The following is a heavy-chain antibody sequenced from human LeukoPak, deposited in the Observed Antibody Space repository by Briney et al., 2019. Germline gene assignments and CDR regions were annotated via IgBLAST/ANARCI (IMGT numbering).Heavy chain of an antibody. D-gene: IGHD2-21*02. CDR2: INPNSGGT. Sequence: ASVKVSCKTSGYTFSGYYMYWVRQAPGQGLEWMGWINPNSGGTKYPQKFQGRVTMTRDTSISTAYMELSRLRSDDTAVYYCAREAVVTATCIGWYGMAAWGQGTTVTVSS. CDR1: GYTFSGYY. CDR3: AREAVVTATCIGWYGMAA. J-gene: IGHJ6*02. V-gene: IGHV1-2*02.